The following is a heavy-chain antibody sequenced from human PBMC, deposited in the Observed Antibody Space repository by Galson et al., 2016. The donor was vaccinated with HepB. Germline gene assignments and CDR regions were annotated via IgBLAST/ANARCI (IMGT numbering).Heavy chain of an antibody. CDR3: ARDNTGSHGSGFDY. D-gene: IGHD2-15*01. CDR1: AFAFSDYY. J-gene: IGHJ4*02. V-gene: IGHV3-11*06. Sequence: SLRPSCAASAFAFSDYYMSWIRQAPGKGLEWVSYISSSSSYTNYADSVKGRFTISRDNAKNSLYLQMNSLRAEDTAVYYCARDNTGSHGSGFDYWGQGTLVTVSS. CDR2: ISSSSSYT.